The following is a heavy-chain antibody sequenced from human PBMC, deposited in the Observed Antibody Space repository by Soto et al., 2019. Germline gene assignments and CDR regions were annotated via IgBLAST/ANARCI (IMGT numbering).Heavy chain of an antibody. CDR3: ARGKGSSSWYPGWFDP. CDR2: IYYSGST. J-gene: IGHJ5*02. D-gene: IGHD6-13*01. CDR1: GGSISSGGYY. V-gene: IGHV4-31*03. Sequence: SETLSLTCTVSGGSISSGGYYWSWIRQHPGKGLEWIGYIYYSGSTYYNPSLKSRVTISVDTSKNQFSLKLSSVTAADTAVYYCARGKGSSSWYPGWFDPWGQGTLVTVSS.